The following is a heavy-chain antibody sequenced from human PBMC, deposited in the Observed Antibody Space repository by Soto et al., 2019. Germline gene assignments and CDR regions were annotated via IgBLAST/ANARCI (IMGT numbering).Heavy chain of an antibody. D-gene: IGHD6-19*01. Sequence: VQLVESGGGLVQPGGSLRLSCVASGSTFSDQYMDWVRQAPGKGLECIGRIANKVNGYTTEYAPSVKGRFSISRDDSESSLYLQMSDLKTEDTAKYSCTRGYSGVSIYAFDIWGQGTGFTVSS. CDR1: GSTFSDQY. J-gene: IGHJ3*02. V-gene: IGHV3-72*01. CDR2: IANKVNGYTT. CDR3: TRGYSGVSIYAFDI.